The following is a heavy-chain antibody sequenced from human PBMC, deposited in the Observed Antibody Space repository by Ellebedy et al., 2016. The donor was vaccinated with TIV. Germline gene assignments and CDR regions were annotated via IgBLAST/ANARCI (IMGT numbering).Heavy chain of an antibody. CDR2: IYYSGST. CDR3: ATTVTPGYFDY. D-gene: IGHD4-17*01. V-gene: IGHV4-30-4*01. CDR1: GGSISSGDYY. Sequence: SETLSLTCTVSGGSISSGDYYWSWIRQPPGKGLEWIGYIYYSGSTYYNPSLKSRVTISVDTSKNQFSLKLSSVTAADTAVYYCATTVTPGYFDYWGQGTLVTVSS. J-gene: IGHJ4*02.